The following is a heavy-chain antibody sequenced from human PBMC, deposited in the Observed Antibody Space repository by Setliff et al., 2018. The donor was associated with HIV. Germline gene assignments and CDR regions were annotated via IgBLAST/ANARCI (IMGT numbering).Heavy chain of an antibody. V-gene: IGHV1-18*01. CDR2: ISAYNGNT. CDR3: ARGAWYTSGWYSSRYMDV. CDR1: GYTFISYG. D-gene: IGHD6-19*01. J-gene: IGHJ6*03. Sequence: ASVKVSCKASGYTFISYGISWVRQAPGQGLEWMGWISAYNGNTNYAQKLQGRVTMTTDTSTSTAYMELRSLRSDDTAVYYCARGAWYTSGWYSSRYMDVWGKGTTVTVSS.